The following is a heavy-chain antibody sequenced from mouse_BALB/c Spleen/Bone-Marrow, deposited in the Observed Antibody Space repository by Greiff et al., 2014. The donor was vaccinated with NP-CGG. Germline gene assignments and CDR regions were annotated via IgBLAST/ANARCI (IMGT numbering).Heavy chain of an antibody. CDR2: IWAGGST. CDR3: ASPIYYDYSLFAY. CDR1: GFSLTSYG. J-gene: IGHJ3*01. Sequence: VKLMESGPGLVAPSQSLSITCTVSGFSLTSYGVHWVRQPPGKGLEWLGVIWAGGSTNYSSALMSRLSISKDNSKSQVFLKMNSLQTDETAVFYCASPIYYDYSLFAYWGQGTLVTVSA. D-gene: IGHD2-4*01. V-gene: IGHV2-9*02.